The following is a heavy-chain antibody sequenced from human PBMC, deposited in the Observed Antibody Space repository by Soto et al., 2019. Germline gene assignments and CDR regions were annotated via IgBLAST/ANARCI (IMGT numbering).Heavy chain of an antibody. CDR1: GGTFSSYA. CDR3: VTVSGYPLYYYYYGMDV. V-gene: IGHV1-69*13. CDR2: IIPIFGTA. Sequence: SVKVSCKASGGTFSSYAISWVRQAPGQGLEWMGGIIPIFGTANYAQKFQGRVTITADESTSTAYMELSSLRSEDTAVYYRVTVSGYPLYYYYYGMDVWGQGTTVTVSS. D-gene: IGHD3-22*01. J-gene: IGHJ6*02.